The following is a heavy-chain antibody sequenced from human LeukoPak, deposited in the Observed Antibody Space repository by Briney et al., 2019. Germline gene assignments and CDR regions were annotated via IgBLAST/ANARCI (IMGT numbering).Heavy chain of an antibody. CDR3: ARAYSNAWYSYFHH. V-gene: IGHV4-38-2*01. J-gene: IGHJ1*01. D-gene: IGHD6-19*01. CDR1: GYSISSRYY. CDR2: IYHSGST. Sequence: PSETLSLTCAASGYSISSRYYWGWIRQPPGKGLEWIGNIYHSGSTYYNPSLKSRLTISLDTSKNQFSLNLSSVTAADTAVYYCARAYSNAWYSYFHHWGQGTLVTVSS.